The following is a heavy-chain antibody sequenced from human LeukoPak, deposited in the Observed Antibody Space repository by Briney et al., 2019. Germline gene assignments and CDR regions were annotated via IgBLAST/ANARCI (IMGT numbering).Heavy chain of an antibody. D-gene: IGHD2-8*01. CDR2: IKQDGSEK. J-gene: IGHJ4*02. V-gene: IGHV3-7*01. Sequence: PGRSLRLSCAASGFTFDDYAMHWVRQVPGKGLEWVANIKQDGSEKYYVDSVKGRFTISRDNAKNSLYLQMNSLRAEDTAVYYCARALIGYYFDYWGQGTLVTVSS. CDR3: ARALIGYYFDY. CDR1: GFTFDDYA.